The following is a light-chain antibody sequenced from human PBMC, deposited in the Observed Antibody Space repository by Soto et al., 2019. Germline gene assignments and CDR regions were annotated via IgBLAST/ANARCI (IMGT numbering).Light chain of an antibody. CDR3: AAWDDTLNGVV. CDR2: HGN. Sequence: QSVLTQPPSASGTPGQRVTISCSGSSSNIGSNPVNWYQQLPGAAPKLLIYHGNQRPSGVPDRFSGSKFGTSASLAIGGLQSEDEADYFCAAWDDTLNGVVFGGGTKLTVL. CDR1: SSNIGSNP. J-gene: IGLJ2*01. V-gene: IGLV1-44*01.